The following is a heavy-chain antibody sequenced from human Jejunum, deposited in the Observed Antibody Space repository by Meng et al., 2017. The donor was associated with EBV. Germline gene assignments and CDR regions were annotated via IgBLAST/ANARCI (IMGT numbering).Heavy chain of an antibody. J-gene: IGHJ5*02. CDR2: IYYSGNT. CDR3: ARGLRYFDWYASSSWFDP. D-gene: IGHD3-9*01. V-gene: IGHV4-39*07. CDR1: GASISTSTYY. Sequence: QLHLQESGPGLVTPSEXLSLTCAVSGASISTSTYYWGWIRQPPGKGLEWIGSIYYSGNTYYNPSLKSRVTISLDTSENQFSLKVNSVTAADTAMYYCARGLRYFDWYASSSWFDPWGQGTLVTVSS.